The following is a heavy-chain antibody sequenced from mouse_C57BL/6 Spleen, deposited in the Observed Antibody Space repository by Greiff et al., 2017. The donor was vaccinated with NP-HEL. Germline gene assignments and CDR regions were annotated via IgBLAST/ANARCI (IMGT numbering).Heavy chain of an antibody. CDR2: INPSSGYT. Sequence: QVHVKQSGAELAKPGASVKLSCKASGYTFTSYWMHWVKQRPGQGLEWIGYINPSSGYTKYNQKFKDKATLTADKSSSTAYMQLSSLTYEDSAVYYCARGDDYDGDYFDYWGQGTTLTVSS. J-gene: IGHJ2*01. D-gene: IGHD2-4*01. CDR1: GYTFTSYW. CDR3: ARGDDYDGDYFDY. V-gene: IGHV1-7*01.